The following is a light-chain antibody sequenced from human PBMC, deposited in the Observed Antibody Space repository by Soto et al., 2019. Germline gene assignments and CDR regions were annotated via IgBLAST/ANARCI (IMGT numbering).Light chain of an antibody. V-gene: IGKV3-11*01. CDR1: QSVGSS. Sequence: EIVLTQSPGTLSLSPGERASLSCRASQSVGSSLAWYQQKPGQAPRLLIYDTSNRATGIPARFSASGSGTDFTLTISSLEPEDFAVYYCQQRTNWPLTFGGGTKVEIK. J-gene: IGKJ4*01. CDR2: DTS. CDR3: QQRTNWPLT.